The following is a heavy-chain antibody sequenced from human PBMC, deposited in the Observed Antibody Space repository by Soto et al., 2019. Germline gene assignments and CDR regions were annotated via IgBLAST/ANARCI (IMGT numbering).Heavy chain of an antibody. CDR2: INAGNGNT. Sequence: AAVKVSCKACGCTFTSYAMHWVRQAPGQRLEWMGWINAGNGNTKYSQKFQGRVTIARDTSASTAYMELSSLRSEDTAVYYCARARDYYDSSGYYYGTYYYYYGMDVWGQGTTVTVSS. D-gene: IGHD3-22*01. CDR3: ARARDYYDSSGYYYGTYYYYYGMDV. CDR1: GCTFTSYA. V-gene: IGHV1-3*01. J-gene: IGHJ6*02.